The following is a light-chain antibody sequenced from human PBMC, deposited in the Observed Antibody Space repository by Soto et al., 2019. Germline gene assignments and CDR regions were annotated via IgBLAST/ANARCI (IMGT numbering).Light chain of an antibody. V-gene: IGKV1-39*01. J-gene: IGKJ4*01. Sequence: DIQITQSPSSLSASVGDRVTITCRASQTISRNLNWYQQKPGKAPDLLIFAASNLQSGVPSRFSGSGSGADFTLTISSLQAEDFATYYCQQGHSAPLTFGGGTKVEIK. CDR1: QTISRN. CDR3: QQGHSAPLT. CDR2: AAS.